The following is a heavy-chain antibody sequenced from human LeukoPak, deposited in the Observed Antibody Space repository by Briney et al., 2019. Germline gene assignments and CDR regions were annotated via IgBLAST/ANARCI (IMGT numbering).Heavy chain of an antibody. J-gene: IGHJ3*02. CDR1: GYTFSSYC. CDR2: ISRDGSST. V-gene: IGHV3-74*01. D-gene: IGHD6-13*01. Sequence: RSSLRLSCTASGYTFSSYCIHWVRQAPGNGLEWVSRISRDGSSTTYADSVKSRYTNTRDNAKNTLYLQMSSLRVEDTAVYYCAKGYSSTYYNALDIRGQGTMVSVSS. CDR3: AKGYSSTYYNALDI.